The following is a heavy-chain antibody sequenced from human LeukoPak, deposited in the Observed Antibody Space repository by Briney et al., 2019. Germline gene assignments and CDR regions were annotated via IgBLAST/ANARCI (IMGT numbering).Heavy chain of an antibody. Sequence: GGSLRLSCGASGITFSSYSMNWVRQAPGKGLEWVSYISSSGSTKYYADSVKGRFTISRDNAKNSLYLQMNSLRAEDTAVYYCARYMVRGVNYYGMDVWGQGTTVTVSS. CDR1: GITFSSYS. CDR3: ARYMVRGVNYYGMDV. CDR2: ISSSGSTK. D-gene: IGHD3-10*01. V-gene: IGHV3-48*04. J-gene: IGHJ6*02.